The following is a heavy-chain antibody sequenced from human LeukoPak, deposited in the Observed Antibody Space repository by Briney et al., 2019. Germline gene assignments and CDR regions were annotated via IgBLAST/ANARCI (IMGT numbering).Heavy chain of an antibody. CDR3: ARPYSSSSPHYFDS. CDR1: GYTFTNYG. Sequence: ASVKVSCKASGYTFTNYGIGWVRQAPGQGLEWMGWISALSGNTNYAQKFQARVTMTTDTSTSTAYMELRSLRSDDTAVYCCARPYSSSSPHYFDSWGQGTLVTVSS. J-gene: IGHJ4*02. V-gene: IGHV1-18*01. CDR2: ISALSGNT. D-gene: IGHD6-6*01.